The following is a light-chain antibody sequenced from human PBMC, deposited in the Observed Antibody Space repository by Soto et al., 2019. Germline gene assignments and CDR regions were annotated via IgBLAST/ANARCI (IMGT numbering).Light chain of an antibody. CDR1: QTISSW. Sequence: DIQMTQSPSTLSGSVGDRVTITCRASQTISSWLAWYQQKPGKAPKLLIYKASILESGVPSRFSGSGSGTEFTLIISGLQPDDSATYYCQQYTNTNNPWMFGQGTKVDIK. V-gene: IGKV1-5*03. CDR3: QQYTNTNNPWM. CDR2: KAS. J-gene: IGKJ1*01.